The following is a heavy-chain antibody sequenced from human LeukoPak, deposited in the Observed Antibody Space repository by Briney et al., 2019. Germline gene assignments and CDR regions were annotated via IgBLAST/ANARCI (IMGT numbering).Heavy chain of an antibody. CDR1: GGSISSSSYY. V-gene: IGHV4-39*07. J-gene: IGHJ4*02. Sequence: SETLSLTCTVSGGSISSSSYYWGWIRQPPGKGLEWIGSIYYSGSTYYNPSLKSRVTMSVDTSKNQFSLKLSSVTAADTAVYYCARDSEGNRGRSFDYWGQGTLVTVSS. CDR3: ARDSEGNRGRSFDY. D-gene: IGHD3-10*01. CDR2: IYYSGST.